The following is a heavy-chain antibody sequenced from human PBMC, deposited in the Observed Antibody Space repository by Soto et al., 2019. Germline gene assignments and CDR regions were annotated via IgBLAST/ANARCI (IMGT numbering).Heavy chain of an antibody. J-gene: IGHJ4*02. D-gene: IGHD3-22*01. CDR3: AKDQGSGYYLFDY. CDR1: GFTFSSYA. V-gene: IGHV3-23*01. CDR2: ISGSGDIT. Sequence: GGSLRLSCAASGFTFSSYAMSWVRQAPGKGLEWVSGISGSGDITYYADSVRGRFAISRDISKNTLSLQMNSLRAEDTAIYYCAKDQGSGYYLFDYWGQGTLVTVSS.